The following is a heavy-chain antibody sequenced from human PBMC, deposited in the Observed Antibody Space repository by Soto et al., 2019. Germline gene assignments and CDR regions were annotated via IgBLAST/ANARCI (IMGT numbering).Heavy chain of an antibody. D-gene: IGHD3-10*01. V-gene: IGHV5-10-1*01. CDR3: ARLAMVRGVPTYGVDV. CDR1: GYSFTSYW. J-gene: IGHJ6*02. CDR2: IDPSDSYT. Sequence: EVQLVQSGAEVKKPGESLRISCKGSGYSFTSYWICWVRQMPGKGLEWMGRIDPSDSYTNYSPSFQGHVTISADKSISTAYLQWRSLKASDTAMYCCARLAMVRGVPTYGVDVWGQGTTVTVSS.